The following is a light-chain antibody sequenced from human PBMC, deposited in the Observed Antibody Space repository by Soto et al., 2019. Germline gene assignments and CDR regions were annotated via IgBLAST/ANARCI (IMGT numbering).Light chain of an antibody. CDR1: QSVSSN. Sequence: ERVMTQSPATLSVSPGEGATLSCRASQSVSSNVAWYQQKPGQAPRLLIYGASTRATGIPARFSGSGSGTEFTLTISSLQSEDFAVYYCQQHNNWPPWTFGQGTKVEIK. J-gene: IGKJ1*01. CDR3: QQHNNWPPWT. V-gene: IGKV3-15*01. CDR2: GAS.